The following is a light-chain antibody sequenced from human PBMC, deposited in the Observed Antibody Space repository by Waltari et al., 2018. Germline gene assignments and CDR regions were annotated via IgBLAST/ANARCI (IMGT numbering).Light chain of an antibody. CDR1: KLDNKY. Sequence: SFELTQPPSLSVSPGQTASITCSGDKLDNKYVYWYQQKPGRSPVLVIHEDTQLPSGIPERFSGSNSGNTAILTISGTRAIDEADYYCQTWDSRIVVFGGGTKVTVL. CDR3: QTWDSRIVV. CDR2: EDT. J-gene: IGLJ3*02. V-gene: IGLV3-1*01.